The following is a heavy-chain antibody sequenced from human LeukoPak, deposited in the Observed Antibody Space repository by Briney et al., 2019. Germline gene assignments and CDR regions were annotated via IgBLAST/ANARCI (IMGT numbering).Heavy chain of an antibody. V-gene: IGHV5-51*01. Sequence: GESLKISCKGSGYSFTTYWIGWVRQMPGKGLEWMGIIYPGDSDTRYSPSFQGQVTISADKSISTAYLQWSSLKASDTAMYYCARHQSPYGYKPYYYYYMDVWGKGTTVTVSS. CDR1: GYSFTTYW. CDR3: ARHQSPYGYKPYYYYYMDV. J-gene: IGHJ6*03. CDR2: IYPGDSDT. D-gene: IGHD4-17*01.